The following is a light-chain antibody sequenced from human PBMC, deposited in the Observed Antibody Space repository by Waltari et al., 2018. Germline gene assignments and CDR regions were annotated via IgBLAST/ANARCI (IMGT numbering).Light chain of an antibody. CDR3: CSYAGSYTPYVG. CDR1: SSDVGGYNY. Sequence: QSALTQPRSVSGSPGQSITISCTGTSSDVGGYNYVSWSQQRPGKAPKLIIYDVSKRPSGVPDRFADSKAGNTASRPISGLQAEDEADYYGCSYAGSYTPYVGFGGGTKLTVL. J-gene: IGLJ2*01. V-gene: IGLV2-11*01. CDR2: DVS.